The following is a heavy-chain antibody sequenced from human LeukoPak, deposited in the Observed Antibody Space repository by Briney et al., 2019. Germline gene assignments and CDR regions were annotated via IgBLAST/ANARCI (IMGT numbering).Heavy chain of an antibody. Sequence: GGSLRLSCAASGFTFSSYSVNWVRQAPGKGLEWVSSISSSSSYIYYADSVRGRFTISRDNAKNSLYLQMDSLRAEDTAVYYCARDGGLELYYYYYMDVWGKGTTVTVSS. CDR3: ARDGGLELYYYYYMDV. CDR1: GFTFSSYS. J-gene: IGHJ6*03. V-gene: IGHV3-21*01. D-gene: IGHD1-7*01. CDR2: ISSSSSYI.